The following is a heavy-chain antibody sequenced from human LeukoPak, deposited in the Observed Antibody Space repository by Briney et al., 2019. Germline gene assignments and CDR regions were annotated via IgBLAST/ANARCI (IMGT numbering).Heavy chain of an antibody. CDR1: GFTFSGYS. V-gene: IGHV3-30*03. J-gene: IGHJ4*02. D-gene: IGHD2-15*01. CDR2: ISSDGNHK. CDR3: ASLLLYCSGSTCYSDY. Sequence: PGGSLRLSCAASGFTFSGYSMNWVRQAPGKGLEWVAVISSDGNHKYYADSVKGRFTISRDNSKNTLYLQMNSLRAEDAAVYYCASLLLYCSGSTCYSDYWGQGTLVTVSS.